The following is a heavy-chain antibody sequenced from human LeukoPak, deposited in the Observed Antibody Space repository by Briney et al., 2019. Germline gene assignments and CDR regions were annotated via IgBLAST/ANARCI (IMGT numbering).Heavy chain of an antibody. CDR2: IYPGDSDA. CDR3: ARQEGSGGYWSYYYP. D-gene: IGHD2-21*01. CDR1: GYSFTSYW. V-gene: IGHV5-51*01. J-gene: IGHJ5*02. Sequence: GESLKISCKGSGYSFTSYWIAWARQMPGKGLEWMGIIYPGDSDARYNPSFEGHITISVDKSRSTAYLQWRSLRASDTATYYCARQEGSGGYWSYYYPWGQGTLITVSS.